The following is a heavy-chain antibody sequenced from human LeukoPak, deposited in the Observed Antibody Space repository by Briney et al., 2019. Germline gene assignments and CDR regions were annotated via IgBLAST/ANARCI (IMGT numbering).Heavy chain of an antibody. CDR1: GFTVSDND. D-gene: IGHD1-26*01. J-gene: IGHJ4*02. CDR2: IKSKTDGGTT. CDR3: TTDPVGATLDY. V-gene: IGHV3-15*01. Sequence: GGSLRLSCAASGFTVSDNDIKWVRQAPGKGLEWVGRIKSKTDGGTTDYAAPVKGRFTISRDDSKNTLYLQMNSLKTEDTAVYYCTTDPVGATLDYWGQGTLVTVSS.